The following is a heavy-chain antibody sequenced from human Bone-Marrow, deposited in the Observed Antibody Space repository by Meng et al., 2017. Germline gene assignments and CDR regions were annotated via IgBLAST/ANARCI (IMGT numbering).Heavy chain of an antibody. D-gene: IGHD2-15*01. CDR2: ISNDDGSNK. CDR1: GFTFSSYA. CDR3: ARTPGRWYYLDQ. J-gene: IGHJ4*02. V-gene: IGHV3-30*04. Sequence: GESLKISCAASGFTFSSYAFHWVRQAPGKGLEWVAVISNDDGSNKYYADSVKGRFTISRDNSKNTLYLQMNSLRAEDTAVYYCARTPGRWYYLDQWGQGTLVT.